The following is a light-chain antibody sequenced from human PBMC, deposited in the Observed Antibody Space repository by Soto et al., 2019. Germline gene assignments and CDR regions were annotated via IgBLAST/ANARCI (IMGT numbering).Light chain of an antibody. CDR1: QTISSW. Sequence: DIQMTQSPSTLSGSVGDRVTITCLASQTISSWLAWYQQKPGKAPKLLIYKASTLKSGVPSRFSGSGSGTEFTLTISSLQPDDFATYSCQHYNSYSEAFGQGTKVELK. CDR2: KAS. V-gene: IGKV1-5*03. J-gene: IGKJ1*01. CDR3: QHYNSYSEA.